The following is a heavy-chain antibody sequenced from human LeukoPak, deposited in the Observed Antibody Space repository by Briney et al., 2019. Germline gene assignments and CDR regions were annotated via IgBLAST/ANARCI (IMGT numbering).Heavy chain of an antibody. V-gene: IGHV4-34*01. Sequence: SETLSLTCTVSGGSISSYYWSWIRQPPGKGLEWIGEINHSGSTNHNPSLKSRVTISVSTSKNQFSLKLSSVTAADTAVYYCARATSAYDFWSGYYKGYYYYMDVWGRGTTVTVSS. J-gene: IGHJ6*03. D-gene: IGHD3-3*01. CDR2: INHSGST. CDR3: ARATSAYDFWSGYYKGYYYYMDV. CDR1: GGSISSYY.